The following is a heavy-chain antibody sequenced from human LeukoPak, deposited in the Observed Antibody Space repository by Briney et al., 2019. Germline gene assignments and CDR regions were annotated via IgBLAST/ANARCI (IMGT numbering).Heavy chain of an antibody. Sequence: ALVKVSCKVSGYTLTELSMHWVRQAPGKGLEWMGGFDPEDGETIYAQKFQGRVTMTEDTSTDTAYMELSSLRSEDTAVYYCATERRSYRPDAFDIWGQGTMVTVSS. D-gene: IGHD5-18*01. CDR2: FDPEDGET. J-gene: IGHJ3*02. CDR1: GYTLTELS. V-gene: IGHV1-24*01. CDR3: ATERRSYRPDAFDI.